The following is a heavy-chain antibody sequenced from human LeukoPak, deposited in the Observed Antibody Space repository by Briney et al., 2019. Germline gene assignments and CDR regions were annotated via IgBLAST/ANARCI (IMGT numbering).Heavy chain of an antibody. CDR1: GGSISSYY. CDR2: IYNSGST. V-gene: IGHV4-4*08. CDR3: ARDLGGTYSSGNWFDP. J-gene: IGHJ5*02. Sequence: SETLSLTCTVSGGSISSYYWTWIRRPPGKGLEWIGYIYNSGSTNYNPSLKSRVTISVDTSKNQFSLKLGSVTAADTAVYYCARDLGGTYSSGNWFDPWGQGTLVTVSS. D-gene: IGHD1-26*01.